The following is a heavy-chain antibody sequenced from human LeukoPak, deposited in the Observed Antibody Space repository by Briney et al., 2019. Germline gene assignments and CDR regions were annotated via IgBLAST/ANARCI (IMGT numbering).Heavy chain of an antibody. CDR1: GYTFTSYG. J-gene: IGHJ4*02. CDR2: ISAYNGNT. Sequence: ASVKVSCTASGYTFTSYGISWVQQAPGQGLEWMGWISAYNGNTDYAQKLQGRVTMTTDTSTSTAYMELRSLRSDDTAVYYCARVVDDFLDYWGQGTLVTVSS. D-gene: IGHD2-15*01. V-gene: IGHV1-18*01. CDR3: ARVVDDFLDY.